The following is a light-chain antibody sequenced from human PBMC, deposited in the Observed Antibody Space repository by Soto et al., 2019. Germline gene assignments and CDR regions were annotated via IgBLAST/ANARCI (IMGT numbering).Light chain of an antibody. J-gene: IGKJ2*01. CDR2: WAS. Sequence: DIVMTQSPDSLAVSLGERATINCKSSQSVLYSSNNKNYLAWYQQTPGQPPKLLIYWASSRESGVPDRFSASGSGTDFTLTISSLQAEDVAVYYCQQYYTTPYTFGQGTKLEIK. CDR3: QQYYTTPYT. CDR1: QSVLYSSNNKNY. V-gene: IGKV4-1*01.